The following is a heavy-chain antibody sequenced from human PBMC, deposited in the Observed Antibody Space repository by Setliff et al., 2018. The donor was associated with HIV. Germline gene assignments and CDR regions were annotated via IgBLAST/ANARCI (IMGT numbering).Heavy chain of an antibody. Sequence: GGSLRLSCAASGFIFSTYAMHWVRQAPGKGLEWVAVISYDGSNTYYADSVKGRFTISRDTSKDTLYLQMNSLRAEDTAVYYCARVVGVAPYYYMDVWGKGTTVTVSS. CDR2: ISYDGSNT. V-gene: IGHV3-30*07. CDR3: ARVVGVAPYYYMDV. D-gene: IGHD2-15*01. J-gene: IGHJ6*03. CDR1: GFIFSTYA.